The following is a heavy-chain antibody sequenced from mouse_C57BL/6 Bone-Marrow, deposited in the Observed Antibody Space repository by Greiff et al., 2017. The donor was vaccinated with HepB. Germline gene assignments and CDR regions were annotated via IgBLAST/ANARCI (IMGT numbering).Heavy chain of an antibody. D-gene: IGHD1-1*01. Sequence: EVKVVESGGGLVQPGGSLKLSCAASGFTFSDYYMYWVRQTPEKRLEWVAYISNGGGSTYYPDTVKGRFTISRDNAKNTLYLQMSRLKSEDTAMYYCARSRLGWFAYWGQGTLVTVSA. CDR2: ISNGGGST. CDR3: ARSRLGWFAY. V-gene: IGHV5-12*01. CDR1: GFTFSDYY. J-gene: IGHJ3*01.